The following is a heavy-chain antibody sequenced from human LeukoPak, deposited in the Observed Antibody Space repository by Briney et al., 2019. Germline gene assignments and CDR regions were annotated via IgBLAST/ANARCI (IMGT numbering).Heavy chain of an antibody. CDR3: AKDQGLEPHQKYYYGMDV. CDR1: GFTFSRYS. J-gene: IGHJ6*02. Sequence: PGGSLRLSCAASGFTFSRYSMNWVRQAPGKGLEWVAVISYDGSNKYYADSVKGRFTISRDNSKNTLYLQMNSLRAEDTAVYYCAKDQGLEPHQKYYYGMDVWGQGTTVTVSS. D-gene: IGHD1-1*01. V-gene: IGHV3-30*18. CDR2: ISYDGSNK.